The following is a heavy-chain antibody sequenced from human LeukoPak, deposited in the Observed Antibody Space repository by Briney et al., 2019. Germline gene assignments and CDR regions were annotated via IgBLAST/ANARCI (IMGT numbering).Heavy chain of an antibody. Sequence: SETLSLTCTVSGGSISSGSYYWSWIRQPAGKGLEWIGRIYTSGSTNYNPSLKSRVTISVDTSKNQFSLKLSSVTAADTAVYCCARGRGILTGYYQAYYFDYWGQGTLVTVSS. D-gene: IGHD3-9*01. CDR3: ARGRGILTGYYQAYYFDY. V-gene: IGHV4-61*02. CDR2: IYTSGST. J-gene: IGHJ4*02. CDR1: GGSISSGSYY.